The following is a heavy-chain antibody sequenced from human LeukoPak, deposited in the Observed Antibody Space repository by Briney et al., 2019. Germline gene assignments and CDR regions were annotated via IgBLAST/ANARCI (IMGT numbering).Heavy chain of an antibody. CDR2: ISGSGGTT. Sequence: GGSPRLSCAASGFTFSSYAMSWVRQAPGKGLEWVSTISGSGGTTYYADSVKGRFTISRDNSKNTLYLQMNSLRAEDTAVYYCAKSGYSTNWYRYFDYWGQGTLVTVSS. D-gene: IGHD6-13*01. J-gene: IGHJ4*02. CDR3: AKSGYSTNWYRYFDY. V-gene: IGHV3-23*01. CDR1: GFTFSSYA.